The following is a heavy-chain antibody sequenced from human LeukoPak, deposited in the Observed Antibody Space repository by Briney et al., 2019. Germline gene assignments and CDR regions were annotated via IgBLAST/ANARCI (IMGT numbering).Heavy chain of an antibody. CDR3: ARVLRDGSLALAY. Sequence: SETLSLTCTVSGGSISSSSYYWGWIRQPPGKGLEWIGSIYYSGSTYYNPSLKSRVTISVDTSKNQFSLKLSSVTAADTAVYYCARVLRDGSLALAYWGQGTLVTVSS. V-gene: IGHV4-39*07. CDR1: GGSISSSSYY. J-gene: IGHJ4*02. CDR2: IYYSGST. D-gene: IGHD5-24*01.